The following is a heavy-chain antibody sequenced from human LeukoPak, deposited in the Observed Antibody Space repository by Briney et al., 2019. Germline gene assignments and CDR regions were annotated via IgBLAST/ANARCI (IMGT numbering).Heavy chain of an antibody. CDR3: ARSRLLLDY. CDR2: INPSGGST. J-gene: IGHJ4*02. CDR1: GYTFITYY. V-gene: IGHV1-46*01. Sequence: PSVKVSCKASGYTFITYYMHWVRQAPGQGLEWMGIINPSGGSTSYAQKFQGRATMTGDTSTSTVYMELSSLRSEDTAVYYCARSRLLLDYWGQGTLVTVSS. D-gene: IGHD2-21*02.